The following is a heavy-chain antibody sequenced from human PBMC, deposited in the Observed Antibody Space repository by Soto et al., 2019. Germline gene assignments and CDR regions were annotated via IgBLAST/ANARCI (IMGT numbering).Heavy chain of an antibody. CDR1: GCTLSNHA. Sequence: SVKVSWKAPGCTLSNHASNWARQAPGQGLEWMGRIIPIFSTTNYAQKFQGRVTMTADESTITAYLELSSLKHDDTAVYYCAREVAADGTFREDVFDIWGQGTLMT. CDR3: AREVAADGTFREDVFDI. J-gene: IGHJ3*02. D-gene: IGHD6-13*01. V-gene: IGHV1-69*13. CDR2: IIPIFSTT.